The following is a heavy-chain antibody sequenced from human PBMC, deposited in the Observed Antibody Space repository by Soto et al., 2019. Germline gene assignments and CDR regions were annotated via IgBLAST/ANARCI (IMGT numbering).Heavy chain of an antibody. V-gene: IGHV3-48*03. CDR2: ISSTGTSM. CDR1: GFTFSSYE. J-gene: IGHJ4*02. CDR3: ARETHFIDY. Sequence: MHLVESGGGLVKPGGSLRLSCEASGFTFSSYEMNWVRQAPGKGLEWVSYISSTGTSMDYADSVKGRFTISRDNAKNSLFLQLNSLRDEDTAVYYCARETHFIDYWGQGTLVSVSA.